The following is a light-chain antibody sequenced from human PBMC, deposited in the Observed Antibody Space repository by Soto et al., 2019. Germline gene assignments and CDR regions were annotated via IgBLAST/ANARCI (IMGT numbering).Light chain of an antibody. Sequence: QSVLTQPPSASGTPGQRVTISCSGSSSNIGSNTVNWYQQLPGTAPKLLIYSNNQRPSGVPDRFSGSKSGTSASLAISGLQSEDEGDYYCEAWDDSLNGRVFGGGTKLTVL. J-gene: IGLJ2*01. CDR2: SNN. V-gene: IGLV1-44*01. CDR1: SSNIGSNT. CDR3: EAWDDSLNGRV.